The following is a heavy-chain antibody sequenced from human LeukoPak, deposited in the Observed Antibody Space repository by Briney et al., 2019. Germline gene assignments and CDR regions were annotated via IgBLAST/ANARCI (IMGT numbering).Heavy chain of an antibody. V-gene: IGHV4-59*01. CDR2: IYYSGST. J-gene: IGHJ6*02. D-gene: IGHD3-10*01. CDR1: GGSISSYY. CDR3: ARDRAYYYGSGSYHGMDV. Sequence: PSDTLSLTCTVSGGSISSYYWSWIRQPPGKGLEWIGYIYYSGSTNYNPSLKSRVTISVDTSKNQFSLKLSSVTAADTAVYYCARDRAYYYGSGSYHGMDVWGQGTTVTVSS.